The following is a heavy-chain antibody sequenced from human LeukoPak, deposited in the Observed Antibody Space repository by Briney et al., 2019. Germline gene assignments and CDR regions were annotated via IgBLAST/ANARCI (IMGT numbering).Heavy chain of an antibody. CDR3: ARRADTTMVGSFFFVY. CDR2: IYPGDSDT. D-gene: IGHD5-18*01. CDR1: GYNFTNYW. Sequence: GESLKISCKGSGYNFTNYWIGWVRQMPGKGLEWMGIIYPGDSDTIYSPSFRGQVTISADKSISTAYLQWSSLKASDTAMFYCARRADTTMVGSFFFVYWGQGTLVTVSS. V-gene: IGHV5-51*01. J-gene: IGHJ4*02.